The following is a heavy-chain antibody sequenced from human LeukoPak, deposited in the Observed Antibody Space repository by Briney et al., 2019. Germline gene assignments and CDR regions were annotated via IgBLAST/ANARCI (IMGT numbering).Heavy chain of an antibody. V-gene: IGHV4-34*01. CDR2: INHSGST. D-gene: IGHD3-16*01. CDR1: GFTFSDYY. CDR3: ARRRSLGGPIDY. J-gene: IGHJ4*02. Sequence: GSLRLSCAASGFTFSDYYMSWIRQPPGKGLEWIGEINHSGSTNYNPSLKSRVTISVDTSKNHFSLKLSSVTAADTAVYYCARRRSLGGPIDYWGQGTLVTVSS.